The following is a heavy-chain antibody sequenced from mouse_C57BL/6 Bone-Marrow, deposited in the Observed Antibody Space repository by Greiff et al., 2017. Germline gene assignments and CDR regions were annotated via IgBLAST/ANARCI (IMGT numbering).Heavy chain of an antibody. Sequence: LVRPGASVTLSCTASGSTFTDSEMHWVKQTPVHGLEWLGAIGPETGGTADNQKFKGKAILTADKSSSTAYTKLRSLTSEDSAVYYCTRDWWYFEVWGTGTTVTVSS. J-gene: IGHJ1*03. V-gene: IGHV1-15*01. CDR2: IGPETGGT. CDR3: TRDWWYFEV. CDR1: GSTFTDSE. D-gene: IGHD4-1*01.